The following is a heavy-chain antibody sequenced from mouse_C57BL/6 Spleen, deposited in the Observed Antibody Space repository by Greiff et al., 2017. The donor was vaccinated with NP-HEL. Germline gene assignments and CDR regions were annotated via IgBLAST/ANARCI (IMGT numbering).Heavy chain of an antibody. V-gene: IGHV5-12*01. CDR3: ARQGYYGSSPLYAMDY. D-gene: IGHD1-1*01. CDR1: GFTFSDYY. Sequence: EVMLVESGGGLVQPGGSLKLSCAASGFTFSDYYMYWVRQTPEKRLEWVAYISNGGGSTYYPATVKGRFTISRDNAKNTLYLQMSRLKSEDTAMYYCARQGYYGSSPLYAMDYWGQGTSVTVSS. J-gene: IGHJ4*01. CDR2: ISNGGGST.